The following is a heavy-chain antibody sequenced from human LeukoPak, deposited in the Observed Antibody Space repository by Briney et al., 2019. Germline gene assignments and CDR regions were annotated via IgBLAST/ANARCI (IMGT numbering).Heavy chain of an antibody. Sequence: PGGSLRLSCAASGFTFSSYWMSWVRQAPGKGLEWVANIKQDGSEKYYVDSVKGRFTISRDSAKNSLYLQMNSLRAEDTAFYYCARDYCSGGSCYGGHDYWGQGTLVTVSS. CDR3: ARDYCSGGSCYGGHDY. CDR2: IKQDGSEK. CDR1: GFTFSSYW. D-gene: IGHD2-15*01. V-gene: IGHV3-7*03. J-gene: IGHJ4*02.